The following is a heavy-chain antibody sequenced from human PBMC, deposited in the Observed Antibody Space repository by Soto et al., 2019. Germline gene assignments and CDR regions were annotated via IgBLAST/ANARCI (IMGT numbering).Heavy chain of an antibody. J-gene: IGHJ5*02. D-gene: IGHD4-4*01. CDR3: ARELTTVTTNWFDP. V-gene: IGHV4-30-2*01. Sequence: QLQLQESGSGLVKPSQTLSLTCAVSGGSISSGGYSWSWIRQPPGKGLEWIGYIYHSGSTYYNPSLKSRVTIQVATSNNQFSLKLSSVTAADTSVYYCARELTTVTTNWFDPWGQGTLVTVSS. CDR1: GGSISSGGYS. CDR2: IYHSGST.